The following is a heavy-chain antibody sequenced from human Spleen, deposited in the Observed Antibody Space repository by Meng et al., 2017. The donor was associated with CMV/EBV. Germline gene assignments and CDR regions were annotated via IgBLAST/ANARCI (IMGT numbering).Heavy chain of an antibody. CDR2: IFYSGTT. CDR3: ARGNRVDRGSDC. D-gene: IGHD3-16*01. Sequence: SETLSLTCTVSGGSVTTYINYWSWIRQPPGKELEWIGYIFYSGTTNYNPSLRGRVTMSMDASKNQVSLRLRSVTAADTAVYYCARGNRVDRGSDCWGQGALVTVSS. V-gene: IGHV4-61*01. CDR1: GGSVTTYINY. J-gene: IGHJ4*02.